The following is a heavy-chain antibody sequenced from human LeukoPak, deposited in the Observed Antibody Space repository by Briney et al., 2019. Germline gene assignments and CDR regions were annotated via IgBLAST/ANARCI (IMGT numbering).Heavy chain of an antibody. CDR1: GYSISSGYY. D-gene: IGHD1-1*01. J-gene: IGHJ4*02. Sequence: SETLSLTCTVSGYSISSGYYWGWIRQPPGKGLEWIGSIYHSGSTYYNPSLKSRVTISVDTSKNQFSLKLSSVTAPDTAVYYCAREGYYWIDYWGQGTLVTVSS. CDR3: AREGYYWIDY. CDR2: IYHSGST. V-gene: IGHV4-38-2*02.